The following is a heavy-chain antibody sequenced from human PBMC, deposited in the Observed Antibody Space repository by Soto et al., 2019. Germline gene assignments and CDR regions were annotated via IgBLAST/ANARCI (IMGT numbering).Heavy chain of an antibody. CDR3: ARGNIVVVTDALYYHYGMDV. Sequence: SVKVSCKASGGTFSSYAISWVRQAPGQGLEWMGGIIPIFGTANYAQKFQGRVTITADESTSTAYMELSSLRSEDTAVYYCARGNIVVVTDALYYHYGMDVWGQGTTVTVSS. D-gene: IGHD2-2*01. CDR1: GGTFSSYA. V-gene: IGHV1-69*13. CDR2: IIPIFGTA. J-gene: IGHJ6*02.